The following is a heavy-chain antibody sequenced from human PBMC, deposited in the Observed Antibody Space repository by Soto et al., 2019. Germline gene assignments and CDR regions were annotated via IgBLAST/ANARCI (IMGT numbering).Heavy chain of an antibody. J-gene: IGHJ3*02. Sequence: QVQLQESGPGLVKPSETLSLTCTVSGGSISSYYWSWIRQPPGKGLEWIGYIYYSGSTNYNPSLRSRVTISVETSKNQFFMKLSSVTAANTAVYYCARALILTGYYIHDAFDIWGQGTMVTVSS. D-gene: IGHD3-9*01. V-gene: IGHV4-59*01. CDR2: IYYSGST. CDR3: ARALILTGYYIHDAFDI. CDR1: GGSISSYY.